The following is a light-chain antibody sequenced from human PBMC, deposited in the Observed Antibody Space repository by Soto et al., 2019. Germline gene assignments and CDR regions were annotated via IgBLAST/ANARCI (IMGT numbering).Light chain of an antibody. Sequence: TLSASVGDRVTITCRASQSISSWLAWYQQKPGKAPKLLIYKASSLESGVPSRFSGSGSGTEFTLTISSLQPDDFATYYCQQYNSYPWTFGQGTKVDI. V-gene: IGKV1-5*03. J-gene: IGKJ1*01. CDR2: KAS. CDR3: QQYNSYPWT. CDR1: QSISSW.